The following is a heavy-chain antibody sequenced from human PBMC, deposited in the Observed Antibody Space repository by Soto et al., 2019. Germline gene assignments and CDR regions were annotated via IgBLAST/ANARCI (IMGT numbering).Heavy chain of an antibody. V-gene: IGHV3-7*01. J-gene: IGHJ4*02. CDR3: ARDLYYDILTGYYVRFDY. Sequence: QSGGSLRLSCAASGFTFSSYWMSWVRQAPGKGLEWVANIKQDGSEKYYLDSVKGRFTISRDNAKNSLYLQMNSLRAEDTAVYYCARDLYYDILTGYYVRFDYWSQGTLVTVSS. CDR1: GFTFSSYW. CDR2: IKQDGSEK. D-gene: IGHD3-9*01.